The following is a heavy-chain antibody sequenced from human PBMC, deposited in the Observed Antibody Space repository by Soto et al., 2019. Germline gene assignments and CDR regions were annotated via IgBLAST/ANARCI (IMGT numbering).Heavy chain of an antibody. V-gene: IGHV4-34*01. CDR2: INHSGST. J-gene: IGHJ4*02. D-gene: IGHD2-2*01. Sequence: QVQLQQWGAGLLKPSETLSLTCAVYGGSFSGYYWSWIRQPPGKGLEWIGEINHSGSTNYNPSLKRRVTISVDTSKNQCALKLSSVTAADTAVYYCARGRGRYCSSTSCSAFDYWGQGTLVTVSS. CDR3: ARGRGRYCSSTSCSAFDY. CDR1: GGSFSGYY.